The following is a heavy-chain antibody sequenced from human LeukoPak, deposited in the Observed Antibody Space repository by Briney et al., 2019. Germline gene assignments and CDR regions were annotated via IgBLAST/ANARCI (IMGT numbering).Heavy chain of an antibody. D-gene: IGHD5-12*01. CDR3: ARDRGRGYYYYGGMDV. Sequence: ASVKVSCKASGGTFSSYAISWVRQAPGQGLEWMGRIIPILGIANYAQKFQGRVTITADKSTGTAYMELSSLRYEDTAVYYCARDRGRGYYYYGGMDVWGQGTTVTVSS. CDR1: GGTFSSYA. CDR2: IIPILGIA. V-gene: IGHV1-69*04. J-gene: IGHJ6*02.